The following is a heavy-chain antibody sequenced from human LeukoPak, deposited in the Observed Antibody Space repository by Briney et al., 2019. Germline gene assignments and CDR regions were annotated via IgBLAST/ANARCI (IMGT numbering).Heavy chain of an antibody. V-gene: IGHV1-46*01. J-gene: IGHJ4*02. CDR2: INPTNGDA. D-gene: IGHD3-10*02. CDR3: ARDRVSFYYVDTYIPVGFDF. CDR1: GYTITSDF. Sequence: ASVKVSCKASGYTITSDFMHWVRQAPGHGLEWMGIINPTNGDATYTQKFQGRVTMTRDTSANTFYMELNSLTSEDTAVYYCARDRVSFYYVDTYIPVGFDFWGQGTLVTVSS.